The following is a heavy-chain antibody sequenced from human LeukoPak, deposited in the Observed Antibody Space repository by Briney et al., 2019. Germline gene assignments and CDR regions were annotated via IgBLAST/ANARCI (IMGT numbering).Heavy chain of an antibody. J-gene: IGHJ6*03. D-gene: IGHD3-22*01. Sequence: PGGTLRLSCAASGVTFSSHGMSWVRQAPGKGLEWVSTISGSGYNTYYADSVMGRFTISRDNSKNTMYLQINSLRAEDTAVYYCAKGAEEGVVITSVYYYYMDVWGKGTTVTIPS. CDR3: AKGAEEGVVITSVYYYYMDV. V-gene: IGHV3-23*01. CDR1: GVTFSSHG. CDR2: ISGSGYNT.